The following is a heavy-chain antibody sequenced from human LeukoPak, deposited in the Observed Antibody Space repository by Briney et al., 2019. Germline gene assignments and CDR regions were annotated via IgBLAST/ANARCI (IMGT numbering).Heavy chain of an antibody. J-gene: IGHJ4*02. CDR3: ARPHYYGSGSYYYFDY. CDR2: IYPGDSDT. V-gene: IGHV5-51*01. CDR1: GYSFTTYW. Sequence: GESLKISCKGSGYSFTTYWIGWVRQMPGKGLEWMGIIYPGDSDTRYSPSFQGQVTISADKSINTAYLQWSSLKASDTAMYYCARPHYYGSGSYYYFDYWGQGTLVTVSS. D-gene: IGHD3-10*01.